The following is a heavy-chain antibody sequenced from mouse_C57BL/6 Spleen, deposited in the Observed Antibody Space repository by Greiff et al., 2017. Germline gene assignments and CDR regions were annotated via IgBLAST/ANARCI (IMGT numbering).Heavy chain of an antibody. J-gene: IGHJ1*03. CDR3: ARWSTDWYFDV. Sequence: EVQLQQSGPGLVKPSQSLSLTCSVTGYSITSGYYWNWIRQFPGNKLEWMGYISYDGSNNYNPSLKNRISITRDTSKNQFFLKLNSVTTEDTATYYCARWSTDWYFDVWGTGTTVTVAS. CDR2: ISYDGSN. CDR1: GYSITSGYY. V-gene: IGHV3-6*01. D-gene: IGHD5-1*01.